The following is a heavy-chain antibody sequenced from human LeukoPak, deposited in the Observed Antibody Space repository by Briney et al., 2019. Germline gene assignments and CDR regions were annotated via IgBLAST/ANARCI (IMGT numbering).Heavy chain of an antibody. J-gene: IGHJ6*02. Sequence: SVTVSCTSSGYTFTGYYMHLVRQAPAQGREGVGWINTNSGGRNYAQKLHGRVSMTSDTYIRKAYMELRSLRSDDTAVYYCARDRGITMKVVVDYGMDVWGQGTTVTVSS. CDR2: INTNSGGR. V-gene: IGHV1-2*02. D-gene: IGHD3-22*01. CDR1: GYTFTGYY. CDR3: ARDRGITMKVVVDYGMDV.